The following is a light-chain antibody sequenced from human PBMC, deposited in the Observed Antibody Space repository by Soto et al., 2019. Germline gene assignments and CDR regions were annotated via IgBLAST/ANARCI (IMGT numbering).Light chain of an antibody. CDR2: LGS. CDR3: MQALQTPT. Sequence: DIVMTQSPLSLPVTPGEPASISCRSSQSLLHNNGYNYLDWYLQKPGQSPQVLIFLGSNRASGVPDRFSGSGSGTDFTLKISRVEAEDVGVYYCMQALQTPTFGGGTKVEIK. J-gene: IGKJ4*01. V-gene: IGKV2-28*01. CDR1: QSLLHNNGYNY.